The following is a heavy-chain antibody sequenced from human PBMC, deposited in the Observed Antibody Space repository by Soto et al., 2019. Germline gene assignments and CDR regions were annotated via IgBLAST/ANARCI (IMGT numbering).Heavy chain of an antibody. Sequence: QVQLQESGPGLVKPSETLSLTCTVSGGSISSYYWSWIRQPPGKGLEWIGYIYYSGSTNYNPSLKSRVTISVDTSKNQFSLKLSSVTAADTAVYYCARAVLELRWPPSPPYYFDYWGQGTLVTVSS. CDR3: ARAVLELRWPPSPPYYFDY. CDR2: IYYSGST. D-gene: IGHD1-7*01. V-gene: IGHV4-59*01. J-gene: IGHJ4*02. CDR1: GGSISSYY.